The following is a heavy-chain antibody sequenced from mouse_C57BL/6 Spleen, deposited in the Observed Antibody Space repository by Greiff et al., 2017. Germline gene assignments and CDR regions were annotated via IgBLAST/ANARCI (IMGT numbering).Heavy chain of an antibody. D-gene: IGHD1-1*01. J-gene: IGHJ3*01. CDR1: GYTFTSYW. V-gene: IGHV1-53*01. Sequence: QVRLQQPGTELVKPGASVKLSCKASGYTFTSYWMHWVKQRPGQGLEWIGNINPSNGGTNYNEKFKSKATLTVDKSSSTAYMQRSSLTSEDSAVYYGARGNYYGSSPFAYWGQGTLVTVSA. CDR3: ARGNYYGSSPFAY. CDR2: INPSNGGT.